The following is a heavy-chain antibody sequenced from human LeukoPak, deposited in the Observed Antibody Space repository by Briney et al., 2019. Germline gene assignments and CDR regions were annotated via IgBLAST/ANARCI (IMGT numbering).Heavy chain of an antibody. CDR2: IYYSGST. J-gene: IGHJ4*02. CDR3: AGSLDYGGNPALDY. V-gene: IGHV4-30-4*08. D-gene: IGHD4-23*01. CDR1: GGSISSGDYY. Sequence: SETLSLTCTVSGGSISSGDYYWSWIRQPPGKGLEWIGYIYYSGSTYYNPSLKSRVTISVDTSKNQFSPKLSSVTAADTAVYYCAGSLDYGGNPALDYWGQGTLVTVSS.